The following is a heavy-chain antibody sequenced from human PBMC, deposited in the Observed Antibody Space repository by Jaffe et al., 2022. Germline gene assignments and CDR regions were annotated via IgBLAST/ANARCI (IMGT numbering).Heavy chain of an antibody. D-gene: IGHD6-19*01. CDR3: ARTISSGWLPAPYFDY. J-gene: IGHJ4*02. CDR1: GFSLSTSGMC. CDR2: IDWDDDK. V-gene: IGHV2-70*01. Sequence: QVTLRESGPALVKPTQTLTLTCTFSGFSLSTSGMCVSWIRQPPGKALEWLALIDWDDDKYYSTSLKTRLTISKDTSKNQVVLTMTNMDPVDTATYYCARTISSGWLPAPYFDYWGQGTLVTVSS.